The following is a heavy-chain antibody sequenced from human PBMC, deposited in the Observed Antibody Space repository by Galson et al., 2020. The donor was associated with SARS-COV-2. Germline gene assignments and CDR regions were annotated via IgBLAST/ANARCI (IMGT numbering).Heavy chain of an antibody. CDR1: GFTFSNYW. CDR2: IKEDGSEK. CDR3: ARSYYRSGSYYNPFDY. D-gene: IGHD3-10*01. Sequence: GSLRLSCAASGFTFSNYWMNWVRQAPGKGLEWVANIKEDGSEKKFVDSVKGRFTISRDNAQNSLYLQMNSLRAEDTAVYYCARSYYRSGSYYNPFDYWGQGTLVTVSS. V-gene: IGHV3-7*04. J-gene: IGHJ4*02.